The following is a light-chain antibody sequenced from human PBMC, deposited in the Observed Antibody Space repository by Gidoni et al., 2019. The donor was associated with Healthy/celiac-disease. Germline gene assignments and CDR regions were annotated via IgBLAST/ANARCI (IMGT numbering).Light chain of an antibody. CDR2: WAY. V-gene: IGKV4-1*01. Sequence: DIVMTQSPDSLAVSLGERATINCKSSQSVLHSSNNKNYLAWYQQKPGQPPKLLIFWAYTRESGVPDRFSGSGSGTDFTLTISSLQAEDVAVYYCHQYYTTPWTFGQGTKVEIK. J-gene: IGKJ1*01. CDR3: HQYYTTPWT. CDR1: QSVLHSSNNKNY.